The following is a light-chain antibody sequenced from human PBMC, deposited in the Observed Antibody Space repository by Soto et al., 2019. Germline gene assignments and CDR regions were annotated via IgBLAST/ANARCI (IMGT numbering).Light chain of an antibody. V-gene: IGKV3-20*01. Sequence: EIVMSQSPRNLLLCPGERASLFCRGSQSVSSRLAWYQQKPGQAPRLLISGASSRATGIPDRFSGSGSGTDFTLTISRLEPEDFALYYCQHYVERLPITFGQGTRLEIK. CDR3: QHYVERLPIT. CDR2: GAS. J-gene: IGKJ5*01. CDR1: QSVSSR.